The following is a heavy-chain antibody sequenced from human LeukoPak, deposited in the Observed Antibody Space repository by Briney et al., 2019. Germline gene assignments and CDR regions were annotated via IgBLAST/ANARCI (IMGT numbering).Heavy chain of an antibody. CDR2: ISGSGGST. D-gene: IGHD3-22*01. Sequence: GGSLRLSCAASGFTFDDYAMYWVRQVPGKGLEWVSAISGSGGSTYYADSVKGRFTISRDNSKNTLYLQMNSLRAEDTAVYYCAKEEQHYYDSSGYFFDYWGQGTLVTVSS. CDR1: GFTFDDYA. J-gene: IGHJ4*02. CDR3: AKEEQHYYDSSGYFFDY. V-gene: IGHV3-23*01.